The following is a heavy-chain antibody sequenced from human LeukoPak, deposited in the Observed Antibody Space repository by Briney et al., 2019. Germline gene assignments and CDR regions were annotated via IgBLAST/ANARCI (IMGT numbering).Heavy chain of an antibody. CDR1: GFAFSSYA. D-gene: IGHD3-3*01. V-gene: IGHV3-30*02. CDR2: IRYDGSNK. CDR3: AKGSKEVLFTRDHYMDV. J-gene: IGHJ6*03. Sequence: GGSLRLSCAASGFAFSSYAMHWVRQAPGKGLEWVTFIRYDGSNKYYADSVKGRFTISRDNSKNTLYLQMNSLRAEDTAVYYCAKGSKEVLFTRDHYMDVWGKGTTVTISS.